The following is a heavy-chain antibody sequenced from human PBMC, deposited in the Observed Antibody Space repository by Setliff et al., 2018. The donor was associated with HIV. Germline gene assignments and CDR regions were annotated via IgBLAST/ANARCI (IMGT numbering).Heavy chain of an antibody. Sequence: GGSLRLSCAASGFTFSDYYMSWLRQAPGKGLEWVSYISRDGNTIYYADSVKGRFTISRDNAKKSLFRQMNSLSAEDTAVYYCAREREYYDSSGYRGGNAFDIWGQGTMVTVSS. D-gene: IGHD3-22*01. V-gene: IGHV3-11*01. CDR2: ISRDGNTI. CDR3: AREREYYDSSGYRGGNAFDI. J-gene: IGHJ3*02. CDR1: GFTFSDYY.